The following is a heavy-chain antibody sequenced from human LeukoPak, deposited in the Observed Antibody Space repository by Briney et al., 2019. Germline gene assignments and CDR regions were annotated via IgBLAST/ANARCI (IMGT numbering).Heavy chain of an antibody. D-gene: IGHD3-10*01. CDR1: GFTVSSNY. CDR3: AKDGPDYYGSRGDYFDY. CDR2: IYSGGST. Sequence: GGSLRLSCAASGFTVSSNYMSWVRQAPGKGLEWVSVIYSGGSTYYADSVKGRFTISRDNSKNTLYLQMNSLRAEDTAVYYCAKDGPDYYGSRGDYFDYWGQGTLVTVSS. V-gene: IGHV3-53*01. J-gene: IGHJ4*02.